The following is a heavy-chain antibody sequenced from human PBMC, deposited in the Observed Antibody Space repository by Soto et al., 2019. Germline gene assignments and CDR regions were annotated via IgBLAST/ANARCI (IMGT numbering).Heavy chain of an antibody. D-gene: IGHD2-21*01. V-gene: IGHV1-2*02. J-gene: IGHJ5*02. CDR2: INPKSGGT. Sequence: ASVKVSCKASGYTFTGYYMHWVRQAPGQGLEWMGWINPKSGGTNYAQKFQGRVTMSRDTSIRTAYMELSRLRSDDSAVYYCARGNGPYCNHLRCYFWFDAWGQGTLVTVSS. CDR1: GYTFTGYY. CDR3: ARGNGPYCNHLRCYFWFDA.